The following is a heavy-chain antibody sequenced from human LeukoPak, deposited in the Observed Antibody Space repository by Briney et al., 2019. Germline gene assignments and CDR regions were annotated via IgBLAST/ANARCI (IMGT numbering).Heavy chain of an antibody. J-gene: IGHJ6*03. CDR1: GLTFSSFA. D-gene: IGHD3-10*01. V-gene: IGHV3-23*01. Sequence: GGSLRLSCATSGLTFSSFAMSWVRQAPGKGLEWVSAISGSGGSTYFADSVKGRFTISRDNSKNTLYLQMNSLRAEDTAVYYCARDGIRFVGFGEYYYYYYMDVWGKGTTVTVSS. CDR2: ISGSGGST. CDR3: ARDGIRFVGFGEYYYYYYMDV.